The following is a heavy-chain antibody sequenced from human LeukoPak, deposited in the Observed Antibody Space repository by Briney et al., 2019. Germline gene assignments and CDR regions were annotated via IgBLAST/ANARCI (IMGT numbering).Heavy chain of an antibody. D-gene: IGHD2-21*01. Sequence: SETLSLTCTVSGDSISSYYWTWIRQPPGKGLEWIGYIHYSGSTNYNPSLKSRVTISIDTSKNQFSLKLSSVTAADTAVYYCARDYSGLDYWGQGTLVTVSS. CDR3: ARDYSGLDY. J-gene: IGHJ4*02. CDR2: IHYSGST. CDR1: GDSISSYY. V-gene: IGHV4-59*13.